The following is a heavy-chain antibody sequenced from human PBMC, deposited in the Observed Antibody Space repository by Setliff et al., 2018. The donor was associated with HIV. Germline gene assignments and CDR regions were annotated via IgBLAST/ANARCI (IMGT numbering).Heavy chain of an antibody. CDR1: GYTFSTYA. V-gene: IGHV1-3*01. CDR3: ARDIYDSGWFTLEY. D-gene: IGHD6-19*01. J-gene: IGHJ4*02. CDR2: ISAGKGMT. Sequence: ASVKVSCKASGYTFSTYAMHWVRQAPGQRLEWMGWISAGKGMTKYSKKFQGRVTLTRDTAASTAYMELSSPRSEDTAVYYCARDIYDSGWFTLEYWGQGTLVTVSS.